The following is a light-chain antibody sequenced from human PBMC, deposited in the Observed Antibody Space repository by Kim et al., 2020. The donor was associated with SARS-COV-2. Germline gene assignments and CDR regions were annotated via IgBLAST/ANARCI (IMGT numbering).Light chain of an antibody. CDR3: QQYGSSPIT. J-gene: IGKJ5*01. V-gene: IGKV3-20*01. Sequence: EIVLTQSRGTLSLSPGERATLSCRASQSVSSNFLAWYQQAPGQAPRLLIFGASTRATDIPDRLSGSGSGTDFTLTISRLEPEDFAVYYCQQYGSSPITFGQGTRLEIK. CDR2: GAS. CDR1: QSVSSNF.